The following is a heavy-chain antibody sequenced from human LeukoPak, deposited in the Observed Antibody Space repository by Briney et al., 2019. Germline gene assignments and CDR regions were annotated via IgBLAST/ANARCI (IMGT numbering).Heavy chain of an antibody. CDR1: GGSFSDYQ. Sequence: PSETLSLTCAVSGGSFSDYQWNWIRQSPGKGLEWLGEISHSGTTTYNPSLKSRVTISVDTSKNQFSLRLRSVTAADTATYYCAAWRVDYGGNFDYSDYWGQGTLVTVSS. CDR3: AAWRVDYGGNFDYSDY. CDR2: ISHSGTT. J-gene: IGHJ4*02. D-gene: IGHD4-23*01. V-gene: IGHV4-34*01.